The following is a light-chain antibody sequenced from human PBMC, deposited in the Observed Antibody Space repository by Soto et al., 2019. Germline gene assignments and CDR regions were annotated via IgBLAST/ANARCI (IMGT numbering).Light chain of an antibody. CDR2: DVS. J-gene: IGLJ1*01. CDR3: CSYAGRYTFYV. CDR1: SSDIGGYNY. Sequence: QSALTQPASVSGSPGQSITISCTGTSSDIGGYNYVSWYQQYPGKAPKLIIYDVSKRPSGVPDRFSGSKSGNTASLTISGLQADDEADYYCCSYAGRYTFYVFGTGTKLTVL. V-gene: IGLV2-11*01.